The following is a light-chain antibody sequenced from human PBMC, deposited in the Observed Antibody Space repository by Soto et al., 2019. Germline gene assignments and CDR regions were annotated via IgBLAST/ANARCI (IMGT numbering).Light chain of an antibody. V-gene: IGKV1-5*01. CDR2: GAS. CDR1: QSVGTW. J-gene: IGKJ1*01. CDR3: QHYRRNTWS. Sequence: VQMTQSPATLSASVGARGTITCRASQSVGTWAAWYQQKPGKAPKLLIYGASNLERGVPSRFSGSGSGTEFTLTITTLQPDDFATYFCQHYRRNTWSFGPGTKVDIK.